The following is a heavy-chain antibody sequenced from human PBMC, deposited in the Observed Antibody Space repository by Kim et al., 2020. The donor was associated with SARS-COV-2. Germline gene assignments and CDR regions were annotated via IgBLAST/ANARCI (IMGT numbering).Heavy chain of an antibody. V-gene: IGHV3-23*01. CDR2: IIGSGSNT. CDR3: AKVIGPTGKGLFDY. J-gene: IGHJ4*02. D-gene: IGHD6-13*01. Sequence: GGSLRLSCAASGFTFSSYAMSWVRQAPGRGLECVSSIIGSGSNTYYADSVKGRFTISRDNSKNTLYLQMNSLRAEDTAIYYCAKVIGPTGKGLFDYWGQGTLVTVSS. CDR1: GFTFSSYA.